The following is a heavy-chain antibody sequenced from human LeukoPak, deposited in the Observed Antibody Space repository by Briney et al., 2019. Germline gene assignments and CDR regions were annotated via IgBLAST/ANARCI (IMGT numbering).Heavy chain of an antibody. CDR2: IKQDGGER. CDR1: GFTFNDYW. Sequence: GGSLRLSCAASGFTFNDYWMTWVRQAPGKGLEWVAHIKQDGGERYYVDSLKGRFTISRDNAKNSLFLQMNSLRAEDTAVYYCVRDCSSASLSSGCYYAMDVWGKGTTVTVSS. D-gene: IGHD2-2*01. J-gene: IGHJ6*04. V-gene: IGHV3-7*03. CDR3: VRDCSSASLSSGCYYAMDV.